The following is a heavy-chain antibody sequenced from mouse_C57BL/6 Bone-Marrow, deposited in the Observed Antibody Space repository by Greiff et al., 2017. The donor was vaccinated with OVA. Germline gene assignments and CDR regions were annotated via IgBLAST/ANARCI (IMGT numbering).Heavy chain of an antibody. CDR3: AIESDGRRKREWFAY. CDR2: IHPSDSDT. V-gene: IGHV1-74*01. CDR1: GYTFTSYW. J-gene: IGHJ3*01. Sequence: QVQLKQPGAELVKPGASVKVSCKASGYTFTSYWMHWVKQRPGQGLEWLGRIHPSDSDTNYNQKFKGKATLTVDKSSSTAYLQLSSLTSEDSAVFYGAIESDGRRKREWFAYWGQGTLVTVSA. D-gene: IGHD2-3*01.